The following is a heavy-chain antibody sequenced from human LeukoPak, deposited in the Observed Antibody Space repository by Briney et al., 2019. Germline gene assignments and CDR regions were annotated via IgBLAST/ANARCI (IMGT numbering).Heavy chain of an antibody. CDR2: IYYSGCT. CDR1: GGSISSYY. V-gene: IGHV4-59*01. Sequence: SETLSLTCTVSGGSISSYYWSWIRQPPGKGLEWIGYIYYSGCTNYNPSLKSRVTISVDTSKIQFSLKLSSVTAADTAVYYCARGAGNPFDYWGQGTLVTVSS. CDR3: ARGAGNPFDY. J-gene: IGHJ4*02. D-gene: IGHD6-19*01.